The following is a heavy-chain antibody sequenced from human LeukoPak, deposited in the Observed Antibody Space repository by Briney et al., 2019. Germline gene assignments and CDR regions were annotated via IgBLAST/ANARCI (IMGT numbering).Heavy chain of an antibody. Sequence: SETLSLTCAVYGGSFSGYYWSWVRHPPGKGREWVGEINHIGSTNYNPPPTSRVTISVDTSKNQLSLRLSSVTAADTAVYYCARSFVYGTMIEDTVFDIWGQGTMVTVSS. V-gene: IGHV4-34*01. D-gene: IGHD1-7*01. CDR2: INHIGST. CDR3: ARSFVYGTMIEDTVFDI. J-gene: IGHJ3*02. CDR1: GGSFSGYY.